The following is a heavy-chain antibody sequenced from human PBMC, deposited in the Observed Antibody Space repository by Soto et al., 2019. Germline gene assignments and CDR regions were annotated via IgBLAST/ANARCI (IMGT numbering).Heavy chain of an antibody. D-gene: IGHD5-12*01. CDR2: INPDNGGT. J-gene: IGHJ4*02. CDR1: GYTFTDYF. V-gene: IGHV1-2*02. Sequence: ASVKVSCKASGYTFTDYFIHWVRQAPGQGLEWMGWINPDNGGTVYAQNFQGRLTMARDTPVATVYMELSGLRSGDTAVYYCARSTQYSASLEFDFWGQGTRVTVSS. CDR3: ARSTQYSASLEFDF.